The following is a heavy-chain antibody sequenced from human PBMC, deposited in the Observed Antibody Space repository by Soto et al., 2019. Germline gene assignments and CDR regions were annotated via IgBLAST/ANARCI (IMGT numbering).Heavy chain of an antibody. CDR1: GFNFSAYG. CDR3: RVGVAD. V-gene: IGHV3-30*03. J-gene: IGHJ4*02. CDR2: LSFDASKK. D-gene: IGHD1-26*01. Sequence: GGSLRLSCAASGFNFSAYGMHWVRQAPGTGLELVALLSFDASKKYYADSVKGRLTISRDTSRNTLYLQMNSLRVEDTAVYYCRVGVADWGQGTQVTVSS.